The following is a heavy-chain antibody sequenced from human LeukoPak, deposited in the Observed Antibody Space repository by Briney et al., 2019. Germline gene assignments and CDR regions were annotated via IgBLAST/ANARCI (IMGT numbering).Heavy chain of an antibody. CDR3: VGNVEF. CDR1: GFTFTSYW. Sequence: GGSLRLSCTASGFTFTSYWMTWVRQAPGRELEWVASIKEDGSEKQYVESVRGRFTISRDHAKNSLYLQMGSLTAEDTAVYYCVGNVEFWGQGTLVSVSS. CDR2: IKEDGSEK. J-gene: IGHJ4*02. V-gene: IGHV3-7*02.